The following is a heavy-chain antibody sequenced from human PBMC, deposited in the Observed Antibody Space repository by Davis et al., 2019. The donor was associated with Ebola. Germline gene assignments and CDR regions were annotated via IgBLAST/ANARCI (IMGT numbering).Heavy chain of an antibody. CDR2: IYYSGST. V-gene: IGHV4-59*01. CDR3: AGFYGEIYYYYGMDV. D-gene: IGHD4-17*01. J-gene: IGHJ6*02. CDR1: GGSISSYY. Sequence: SETLSLTCTVSGGSISSYYWSWIRQPPGKGLEWIGYIYYSGSTNYNPSLKSRVTISVDTSKNQFSLKLSSVTAADTAVYYCAGFYGEIYYYYGMDVWGQGTTVTVSS.